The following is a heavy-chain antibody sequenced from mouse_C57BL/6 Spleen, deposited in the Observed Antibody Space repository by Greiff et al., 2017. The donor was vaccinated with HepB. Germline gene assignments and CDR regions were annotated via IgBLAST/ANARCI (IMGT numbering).Heavy chain of an antibody. CDR1: GYAFSSYW. J-gene: IGHJ3*01. D-gene: IGHD2-5*01. V-gene: IGHV1-80*01. CDR2: IYPGDGDT. Sequence: VKLQESGAELVKPGASVKISCKASGYAFSSYWMNWVKQRPGKGLEWIGQIYPGDGDTNYNGKFKGKATLTADKSSSTAYMQLSSLTSEDSAVYFCARGHYSNSFAYWGQGTLVTVSA. CDR3: ARGHYSNSFAY.